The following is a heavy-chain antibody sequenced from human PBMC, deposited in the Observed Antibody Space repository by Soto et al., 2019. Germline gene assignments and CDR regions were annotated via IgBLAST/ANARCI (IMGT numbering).Heavy chain of an antibody. Sequence: SETLSLTCAVSGVSIHNSHSFWGWIRQPPGKGLEFIGSVYHSGGSYYNPSLKGRVTISVDTSNSQISLRVNSVTAADTAVYYCGRVVEGATRHTDFDSWGQGMLVTVSS. CDR3: GRVVEGATRHTDFDS. D-gene: IGHD2-15*01. V-gene: IGHV4-39*02. CDR1: GVSIHNSHSF. CDR2: VYHSGGS. J-gene: IGHJ5*01.